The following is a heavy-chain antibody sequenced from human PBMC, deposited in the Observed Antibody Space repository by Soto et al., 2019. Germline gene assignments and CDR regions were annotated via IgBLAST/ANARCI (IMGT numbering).Heavy chain of an antibody. V-gene: IGHV1-58*02. CDR3: AASLAARPDVDADPLDAFDI. CDR1: GFTFTSSA. CDR2: IVVGSGNT. D-gene: IGHD6-6*01. Sequence: QMQLVQSGPEVKKPGTSVKVSCKASGFTFTSSAMQWVRQARGQRLEWIGWIVVGSGNTNYAQKFQERVTITRDMSTSTAYMELSSLRSEDTAVYYCAASLAARPDVDADPLDAFDIWGQGTMVTISS. J-gene: IGHJ3*02.